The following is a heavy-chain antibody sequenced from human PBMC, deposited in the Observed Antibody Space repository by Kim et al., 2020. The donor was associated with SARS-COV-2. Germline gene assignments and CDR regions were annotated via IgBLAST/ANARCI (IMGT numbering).Heavy chain of an antibody. CDR3: ARFYYDSSGYFFFDY. D-gene: IGHD3-22*01. J-gene: IGHJ4*02. V-gene: IGHV5-10-1*01. Sequence: SPSFQGHVTISADKSISTAYRQWSSLKASDTAMYYCARFYYDSSGYFFFDYWGQGTLVTVSS.